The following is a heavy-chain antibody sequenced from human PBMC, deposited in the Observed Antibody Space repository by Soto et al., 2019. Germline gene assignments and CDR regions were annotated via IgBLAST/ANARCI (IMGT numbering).Heavy chain of an antibody. D-gene: IGHD3-22*01. J-gene: IGHJ4*02. V-gene: IGHV5-10-1*01. CDR3: ARDLTSYYYDSSGYYHRH. Sequence: GESLKISCKGSGYSFTSYWISWVRQMPGKGLEWMGRIDPSDSYTKYSPSFQGHVTISADRSISTAYLQWNSLKASDTAMYYCARDLTSYYYDSSGYYHRHWGQGTLVTVSS. CDR1: GYSFTSYW. CDR2: IDPSDSYT.